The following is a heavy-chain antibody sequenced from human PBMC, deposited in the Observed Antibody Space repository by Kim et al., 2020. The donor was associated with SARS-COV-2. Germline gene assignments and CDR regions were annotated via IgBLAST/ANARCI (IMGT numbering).Heavy chain of an antibody. J-gene: IGHJ4*02. CDR2: ISAYNGNT. V-gene: IGHV1-18*01. Sequence: ASVKVSCKASGYTFTSYGISWVRQAPGQGLEWMGWISAYNGNTNYAQKLQGRVTMTTDTSTSTAYMELRSLRSDDTAVYYCAREVGELWSGYYFIPNDSYFDYWGQGTLVTVSS. CDR1: GYTFTSYG. D-gene: IGHD3-3*01. CDR3: AREVGELWSGYYFIPNDSYFDY.